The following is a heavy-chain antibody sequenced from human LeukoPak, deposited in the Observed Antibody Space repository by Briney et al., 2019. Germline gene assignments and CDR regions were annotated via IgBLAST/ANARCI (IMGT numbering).Heavy chain of an antibody. D-gene: IGHD3-10*01. Sequence: SETLSLTCAVYGGSFSGYYWSWIRQPPGKGLEWIGEINHSGSTNYSPSLRSRVTISLDTSRNQFSLKLNSVTAADTAVYYCAKSNGYGLVDIWGQGTMVTVSS. CDR1: GGSFSGYY. CDR2: INHSGST. J-gene: IGHJ3*02. V-gene: IGHV4-34*01. CDR3: AKSNGYGLVDI.